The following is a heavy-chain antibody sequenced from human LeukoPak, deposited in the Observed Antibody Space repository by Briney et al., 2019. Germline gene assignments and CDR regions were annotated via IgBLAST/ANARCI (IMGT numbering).Heavy chain of an antibody. Sequence: SETLSLTCTVSGGSISSSSYYWGWIRQPPGKGLEWIGSIYYSGSTYYNPSLKSRVTISVDTSKNQFSLKLSSVTAADTAVYYCARQGRYYGSGSPRYFDYWGQGTLVTVSS. CDR2: IYYSGST. CDR1: GGSISSSSYY. CDR3: ARQGRYYGSGSPRYFDY. D-gene: IGHD3-10*01. V-gene: IGHV4-39*01. J-gene: IGHJ4*02.